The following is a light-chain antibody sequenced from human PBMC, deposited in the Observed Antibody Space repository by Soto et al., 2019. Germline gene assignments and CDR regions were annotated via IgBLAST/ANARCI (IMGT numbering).Light chain of an antibody. J-gene: IGKJ5*01. V-gene: IGKV1-5*01. CDR2: DAS. Sequence: DIQMTQFPSTLSASVGDKVTMTCRASQSIGSWLAWYQQKPGKAPKVLIYDASSLESGVPSRFSGSGSGTEFTLTISSLQPDDFATYYCQKYNSYFGQGTRLEIK. CDR3: QKYNSY. CDR1: QSIGSW.